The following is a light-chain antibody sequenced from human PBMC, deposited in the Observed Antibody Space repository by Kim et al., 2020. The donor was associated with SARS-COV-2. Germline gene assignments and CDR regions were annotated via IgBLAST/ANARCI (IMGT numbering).Light chain of an antibody. J-gene: IGKJ5*01. CDR1: QDIRND. CDR3: LQHSTYPIT. CDR2: GAY. V-gene: IGKV1-17*01. Sequence: ASVEDRVTITCRASQDIRNDLGCYQQNPGRAPKRLIYGAYSLQSGVPSRFSGSGSGTEFTLTTSSVQPEDFATYFCLQHSTYPITFGPGTRLEIK.